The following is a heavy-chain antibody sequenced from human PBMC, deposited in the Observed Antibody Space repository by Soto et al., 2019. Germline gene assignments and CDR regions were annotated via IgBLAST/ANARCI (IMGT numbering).Heavy chain of an antibody. CDR3: ATDLGGHQQHLLSHFSGMDV. CDR1: GYTFTSYG. D-gene: IGHD3-3*01. Sequence: SVKVSCKASGYTFTSYGISWVRQAPGQGLEWMGGIVPIFGPANYAQRFQGRVTITADGSTSTAYMELSSLRFEDTAVYYCATDLGGHQQHLLSHFSGMDVWGQGTTVTVSS. CDR2: IVPIFGPA. J-gene: IGHJ6*02. V-gene: IGHV1-69*13.